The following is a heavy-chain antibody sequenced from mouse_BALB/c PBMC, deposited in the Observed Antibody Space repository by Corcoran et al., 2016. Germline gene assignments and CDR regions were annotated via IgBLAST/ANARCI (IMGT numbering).Heavy chain of an antibody. CDR3: ANWDCYFDV. Sequence: EVQLQQSGAELVKPGASVKLYCTASGFNIKDTYKHWVKQRPEQGLEWIGRIDPANGNTKYDPKFQGKATITADTSSNTAYLQLSSLTSEDTAVYYCANWDCYFDVWGAGTTVTVSS. D-gene: IGHD4-1*01. CDR1: GFNIKDTY. V-gene: IGHV14-3*02. J-gene: IGHJ1*01. CDR2: IDPANGNT.